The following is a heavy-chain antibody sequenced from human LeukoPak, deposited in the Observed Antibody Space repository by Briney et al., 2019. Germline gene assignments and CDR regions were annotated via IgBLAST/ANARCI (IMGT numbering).Heavy chain of an antibody. D-gene: IGHD3-10*01. CDR3: ARRRRGSKAPYYYGSGSYHGTYFDY. CDR2: IYYSGST. CDR1: GGSISGSSYY. Sequence: SETLSLTCTVSGGSISGSSYYWGWIRQPPGKGLEWIGSIYYSGSTYYNPSLKSRVTISVDTSKNQFSLKLSSVTAADTAVYYCARRRRGSKAPYYYGSGSYHGTYFDYWGQGTLVTVSS. V-gene: IGHV4-39*07. J-gene: IGHJ4*02.